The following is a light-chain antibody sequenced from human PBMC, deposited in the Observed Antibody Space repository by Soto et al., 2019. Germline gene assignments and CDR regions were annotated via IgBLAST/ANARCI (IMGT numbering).Light chain of an antibody. CDR1: RSNIGVNT. CDR3: AAWDDSLNGFV. Sequence: QSVLTQPPSVSGTLGQRVIISCSGSRSNIGVNTVNWYRQLPGTAPKLLIYVDDERPSGVPDRFSGSKSGTSASLAISGLQSEDEADFYCAAWDDSLNGFVFGTGTKLIV. V-gene: IGLV1-44*01. J-gene: IGLJ1*01. CDR2: VDD.